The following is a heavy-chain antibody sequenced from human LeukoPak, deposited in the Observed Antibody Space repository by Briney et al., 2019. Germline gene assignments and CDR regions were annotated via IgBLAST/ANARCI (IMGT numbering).Heavy chain of an antibody. Sequence: GGSLRLSCTASGFTFSNAWMHWVRQAPGKGLEWVGRVKSQRNSAATDYAAYVNGRFVISRDDSIDTTYLQLNSLKSDDKGFYYCTSDWGSGHSYVYGFDLWGQGTLVTVSS. CDR3: TSDWGSGHSYVYGFDL. CDR2: VKSQRNSAAT. CDR1: GFTFSNAW. J-gene: IGHJ4*03. D-gene: IGHD3-10*01. V-gene: IGHV3-15*01.